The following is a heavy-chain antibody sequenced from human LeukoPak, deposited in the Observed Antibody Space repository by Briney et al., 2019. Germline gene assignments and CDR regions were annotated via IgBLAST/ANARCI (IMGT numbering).Heavy chain of an antibody. CDR1: GFTFSSYG. Sequence: GGSLRLSCAASGFTFSSYGMSWVRQAPGKGLEWVSGISGSGESIYYIDSVKGRFTISRDNSKNTLFLQMNSLRAEDTAVYYCAKERFGLIFVYWGQGVLVTVSS. CDR3: AKERFGLIFVY. V-gene: IGHV3-23*01. J-gene: IGHJ4*02. CDR2: ISGSGESI. D-gene: IGHD3-16*01.